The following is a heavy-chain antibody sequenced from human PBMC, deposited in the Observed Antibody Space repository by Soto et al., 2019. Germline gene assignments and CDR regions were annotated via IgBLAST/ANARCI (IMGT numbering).Heavy chain of an antibody. CDR1: GGTFSSYA. J-gene: IGHJ6*02. V-gene: IGHV1-69*06. CDR2: IIPIFGTA. D-gene: IGHD2-2*01. CDR3: ASAYCSSTSCYSVYYYYGMDV. Sequence: QVQLVQSGAEVKKPGSSVKVSCKASGGTFSSYAISWVRQAPGQGLEWMGGIIPIFGTANYAQKFQGRVTITAYKSTSTAYMELSSLRSEDTAVYYCASAYCSSTSCYSVYYYYGMDVWGQGTTVTVSS.